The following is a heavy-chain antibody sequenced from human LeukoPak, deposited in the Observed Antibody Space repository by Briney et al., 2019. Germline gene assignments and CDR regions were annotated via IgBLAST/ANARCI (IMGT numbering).Heavy chain of an antibody. CDR2: IYYSGST. J-gene: IGHJ5*02. CDR3: ARGTVTTWAWFDP. Sequence: SETLSLTCTVSGGSISSYYWSWIRQPPGKGLEWIGYIYYSGSTNYNPSLKSRVTISVDTSKNQFSLKLSSVTAADTAVYYCARGTVTTWAWFDPWGQGILVTVSS. V-gene: IGHV4-59*01. D-gene: IGHD4-11*01. CDR1: GGSISSYY.